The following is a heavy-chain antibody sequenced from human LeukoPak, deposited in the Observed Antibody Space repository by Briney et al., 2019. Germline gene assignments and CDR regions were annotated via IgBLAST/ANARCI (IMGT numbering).Heavy chain of an antibody. CDR2: ISSSGSTI. V-gene: IGHV3-48*03. CDR1: GFTFSSYE. Sequence: GGSLILSCAASGFTFSSYEMNWVRQAPGKRLEWGSYISSSGSTIYYADSVKGRFTISRDNAKNSLYLQMNSLRAEDTAVYYCAGVDYSGSGSSSGMDVWGKGTTVTVSS. CDR3: AGVDYSGSGSSSGMDV. J-gene: IGHJ6*04. D-gene: IGHD3-10*01.